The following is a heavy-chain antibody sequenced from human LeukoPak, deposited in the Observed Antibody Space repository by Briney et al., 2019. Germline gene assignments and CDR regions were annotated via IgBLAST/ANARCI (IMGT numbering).Heavy chain of an antibody. Sequence: PGGSLRLSCAASGFTVSSNYMSWFRQAPGRGLEWVSVIYSGGSTYYADSVKGRFTISRDNSKNTLYLQINSLRAEDTAVYYCARWCSGGSCYSDYGMDVWGQGTTVTVSS. CDR2: IYSGGST. CDR1: GFTVSSNY. V-gene: IGHV3-66*01. J-gene: IGHJ6*02. CDR3: ARWCSGGSCYSDYGMDV. D-gene: IGHD2-15*01.